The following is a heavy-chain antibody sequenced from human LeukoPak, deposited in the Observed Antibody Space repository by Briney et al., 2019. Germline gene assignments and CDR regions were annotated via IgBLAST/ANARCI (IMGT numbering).Heavy chain of an antibody. CDR1: GFTSSSHS. J-gene: IGHJ5*02. CDR2: ISSSSSYI. CDR3: ARWDYYDSSGYLTAYNWFDP. D-gene: IGHD3-22*01. Sequence: GGSLRLSCAASGFTSSSHSMNWVRQAPGKGLEWVSSISSSSSYIYYADSVKGRFTISRDNAKNSLYLQMNSLRAEDTAVYYCARWDYYDSSGYLTAYNWFDPWGQGTLVTVSS. V-gene: IGHV3-21*01.